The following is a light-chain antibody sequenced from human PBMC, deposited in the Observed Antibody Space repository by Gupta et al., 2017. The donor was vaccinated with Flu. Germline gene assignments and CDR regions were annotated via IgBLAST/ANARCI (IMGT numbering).Light chain of an antibody. Sequence: DIQMTQSPSSVSASVGDRVTITCRASQTINNWLAWYQQKPGRAPKLLIYAASSLQSGVPPRFSASGSGTDFTLTINSLQPEDFATYYCQQANAFPLTFGGGTKLEFK. CDR2: AAS. CDR3: QQANAFPLT. V-gene: IGKV1-12*01. CDR1: QTINNW. J-gene: IGKJ4*01.